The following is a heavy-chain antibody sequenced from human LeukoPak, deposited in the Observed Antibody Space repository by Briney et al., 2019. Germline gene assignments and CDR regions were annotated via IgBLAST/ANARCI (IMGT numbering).Heavy chain of an antibody. Sequence: ASVKVSCKASGYTFTSYGISWVRQAPGQGLEWMGWISAYNGNTNYAQKLQGRVTMTTDTSTSTAYMELRSLRSEDTAVYYCARDVEGDSSGYNDYWGQGTLVTVSS. CDR1: GYTFTSYG. D-gene: IGHD3-22*01. CDR2: ISAYNGNT. V-gene: IGHV1-18*01. J-gene: IGHJ4*02. CDR3: ARDVEGDSSGYNDY.